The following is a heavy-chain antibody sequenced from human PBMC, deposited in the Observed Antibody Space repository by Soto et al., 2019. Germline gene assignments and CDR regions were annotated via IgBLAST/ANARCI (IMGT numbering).Heavy chain of an antibody. V-gene: IGHV3-21*06. J-gene: IGHJ4*02. Sequence: GGSLRLPWAVSGFTFVSHWMSWVRTVPGKGLEWVSAISGSGGSTNYGDSMKGRFTISRDNAKNSLYLEMNSLRAEDTAVYYCARESEDLTSNFDYWGQGTLVTVSS. CDR3: ARESEDLTSNFDY. CDR2: ISGSGGST. CDR1: GFTFVSHW.